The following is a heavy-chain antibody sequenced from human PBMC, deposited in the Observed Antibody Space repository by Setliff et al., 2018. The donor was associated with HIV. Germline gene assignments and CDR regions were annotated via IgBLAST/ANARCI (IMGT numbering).Heavy chain of an antibody. CDR1: GFTFSSYW. Sequence: GGSMRLSCAASGFTFSSYWMSWVRQAPGKGLEWVANINQDGSEKYYMDSVKCRFTISRDNAKNSLYLQMNSLRVEDTAVYYCATDCAVVGGTGSLDSWGQGTLVTVSS. D-gene: IGHD1-26*01. J-gene: IGHJ4*02. CDR3: ATDCAVVGGTGSLDS. V-gene: IGHV3-7*03. CDR2: INQDGSEK.